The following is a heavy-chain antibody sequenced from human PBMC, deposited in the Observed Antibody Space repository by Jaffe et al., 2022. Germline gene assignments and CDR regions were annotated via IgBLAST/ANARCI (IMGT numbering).Heavy chain of an antibody. CDR3: AGRGYYDILTGYYRGYYFDY. CDR1: GGSFSGYY. CDR2: INHSGST. Sequence: QVQLQQWGAGLLKPSETLSLTCAVYGGSFSGYYWSWIRQPPGKGLEWIGEINHSGSTNYNPSLKSRVTISVDTSKNQFSLKLSSVTAADTAVYYCAGRGYYDILTGYYRGYYFDYWGQGTLVTVSS. V-gene: IGHV4-34*01. J-gene: IGHJ4*02. D-gene: IGHD3-9*01.